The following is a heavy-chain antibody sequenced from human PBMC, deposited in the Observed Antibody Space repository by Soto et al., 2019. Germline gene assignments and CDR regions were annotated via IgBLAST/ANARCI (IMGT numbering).Heavy chain of an antibody. J-gene: IGHJ4*02. V-gene: IGHV3-73*01. Sequence: GGSLRLSSAASGFTFSGSAMHWVRQASGKGLEWVGRIRSKANSYATAYAASVKGRFTISRDDSKNTAYLQMNSLKTEDTAVYYCTRVTYYYDSSGYSRSYFDYWGQGTLVTVSS. D-gene: IGHD3-22*01. CDR2: IRSKANSYAT. CDR1: GFTFSGSA. CDR3: TRVTYYYDSSGYSRSYFDY.